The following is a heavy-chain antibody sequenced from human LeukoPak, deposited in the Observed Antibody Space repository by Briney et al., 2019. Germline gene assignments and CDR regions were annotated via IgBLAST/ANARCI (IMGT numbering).Heavy chain of an antibody. V-gene: IGHV4-4*07. CDR1: GGSINSYY. Sequence: PSETLSLTCTVSGGSINSYYWSWIRQPAGKELEWIGRIYSSGSTNYNPSLKSRVSMSVDTSKNQFSLKLTSVTAADTAVYCCVRGGKATVVTMWGQGILVTVSS. CDR2: IYSSGST. J-gene: IGHJ4*02. D-gene: IGHD4-23*01. CDR3: VRGGKATVVTM.